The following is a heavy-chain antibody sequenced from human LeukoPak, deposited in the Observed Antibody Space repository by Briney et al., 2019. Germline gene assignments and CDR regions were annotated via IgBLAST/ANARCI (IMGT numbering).Heavy chain of an antibody. CDR1: GGTFSSYA. J-gene: IGHJ4*02. CDR2: VSPYSGDT. CDR3: ARVRIEAAGRGLDY. Sequence: ASVKVSCKASGGTFSSYAIIWVRQAPGQGLEWMGWVSPYSGDTNYAQSFQGRVTMTRDTSISTVYMELSSLSSDDTAVYFCARVRIEAAGRGLDYWGQGTPVTVSS. V-gene: IGHV1-2*02. D-gene: IGHD6-13*01.